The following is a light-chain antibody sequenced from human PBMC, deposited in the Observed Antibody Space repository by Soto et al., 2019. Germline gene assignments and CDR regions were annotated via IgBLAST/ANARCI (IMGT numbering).Light chain of an antibody. CDR2: LNNDGSH. J-gene: IGLJ2*01. Sequence: QPVLTQSPSASASLGASVKLTCTLSSGHSSYAIAWHQMQPGKGPRYLMDLNNDGSHTKGDGIPDRFSGSSSGNTATLTISRVEAGDEADFYCQVWDNSTDHVVFGGGTKLTVL. CDR3: QVWDNSTDHVV. V-gene: IGLV4-69*01. CDR1: SGHSSYA.